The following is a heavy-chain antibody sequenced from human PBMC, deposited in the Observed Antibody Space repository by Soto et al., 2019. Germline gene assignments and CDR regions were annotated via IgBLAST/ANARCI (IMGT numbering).Heavy chain of an antibody. Sequence: EVQLVESGGGLVQPGGSLRLSCAASGFTFSSYEMNWVRQAPGKGLEWVSYISSSGSTIYYADSVKGRFTISRDNAKNSLYLKMNSLRAEDTAVYYCARVGEDIVVVPAAIGYGMDVWGQGTTVTVSS. CDR2: ISSSGSTI. V-gene: IGHV3-48*03. CDR1: GFTFSSYE. CDR3: ARVGEDIVVVPAAIGYGMDV. J-gene: IGHJ6*02. D-gene: IGHD2-2*01.